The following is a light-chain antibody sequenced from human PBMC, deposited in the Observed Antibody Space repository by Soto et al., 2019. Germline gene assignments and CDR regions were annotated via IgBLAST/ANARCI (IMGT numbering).Light chain of an antibody. CDR2: EVS. Sequence: QSALTQPPSASGSPGQSVTISCTGTSSDVGGHDYVSWYQQYPGKAPKFIIYEVSKRPSGVPDRFSGSKSVNTASLTVSGLQAEDEADYYCSSYAGGTNLVFGGGTKLTVL. CDR1: SSDVGGHDY. J-gene: IGLJ2*01. CDR3: SSYAGGTNLV. V-gene: IGLV2-8*01.